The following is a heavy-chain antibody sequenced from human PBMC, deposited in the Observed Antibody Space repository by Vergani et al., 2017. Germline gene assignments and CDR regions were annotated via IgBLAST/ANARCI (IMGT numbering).Heavy chain of an antibody. Sequence: QVQLVQSGAEVKKPGSSVKVSCKASGGTFSSYAISWVRQAPGQGLEWMGGSVPIFGTANYAQKFQGRVTITADKSTGTAYMELSSRRSEDTAVYYCARARYCGGGSCRVFDYWGQGTLVTVSS. J-gene: IGHJ4*02. D-gene: IGHD2-15*01. V-gene: IGHV1-69*14. CDR2: SVPIFGTA. CDR3: ARARYCGGGSCRVFDY. CDR1: GGTFSSYA.